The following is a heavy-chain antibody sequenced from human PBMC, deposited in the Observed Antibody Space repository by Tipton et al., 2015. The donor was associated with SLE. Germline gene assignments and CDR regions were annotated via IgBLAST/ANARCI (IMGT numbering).Heavy chain of an antibody. V-gene: IGHV4-61*02. Sequence: TLSLTCTVSGGSISSSSYYWSWIRQPAGKGLEWIGRIYTSGSTNYNPSLKSRVTLSVDTSKNQFSLKLSSVTAADTAVYYCARERPGDSSGWYFDLWGRGTLVTVSS. D-gene: IGHD6-19*01. CDR3: ARERPGDSSGWYFDL. CDR1: GGSISSSSYY. CDR2: IYTSGST. J-gene: IGHJ2*01.